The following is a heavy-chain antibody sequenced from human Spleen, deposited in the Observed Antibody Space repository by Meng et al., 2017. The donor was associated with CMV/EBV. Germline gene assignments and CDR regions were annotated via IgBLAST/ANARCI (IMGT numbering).Heavy chain of an antibody. CDR2: IIPMFGTT. J-gene: IGHJ4*02. CDR1: GGTLSSYA. V-gene: IGHV1-69*05. D-gene: IGHD6-13*01. CDR3: ATADRLYVAALDY. Sequence: SVKVSCKASGGTLSSYAISWVRQAPGQGLEWMGGIIPMFGTTNYAQKFQGRVTINTDASTTTAYMELSSLTSDDTAIYYCATADRLYVAALDYWGQGTLVTVS.